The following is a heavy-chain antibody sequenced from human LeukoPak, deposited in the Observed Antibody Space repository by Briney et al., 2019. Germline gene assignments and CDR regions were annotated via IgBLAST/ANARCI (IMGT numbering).Heavy chain of an antibody. V-gene: IGHV1-46*01. D-gene: IGHD3-9*01. CDR3: AKSDILTGYYTPNEVDY. Sequence: GASVKVSCKASGYTFTSYYMHWVRQAPGQGLEWMGIINPSGGSTSYAQKFQGRVTMTRDMSTSTVYMELSSLRSEDTAVYYCAKSDILTGYYTPNEVDYWGQGTLVTVSS. CDR1: GYTFTSYY. J-gene: IGHJ4*02. CDR2: INPSGGST.